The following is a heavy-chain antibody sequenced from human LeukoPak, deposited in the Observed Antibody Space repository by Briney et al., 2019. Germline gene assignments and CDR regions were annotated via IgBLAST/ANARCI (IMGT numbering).Heavy chain of an antibody. CDR1: GFTFSSYW. Sequence: GGSLRLSCAASGFTFSSYWMTWVRQAPGKGLECVASIKQDGSEKYYVDSVKGRFTISRDNSKNSLYLQMNSLRVEDTSIYHCARMPRGLDYWGQGTLVTVSS. CDR2: IKQDGSEK. J-gene: IGHJ4*02. D-gene: IGHD2-2*01. CDR3: ARMPRGLDY. V-gene: IGHV3-7*01.